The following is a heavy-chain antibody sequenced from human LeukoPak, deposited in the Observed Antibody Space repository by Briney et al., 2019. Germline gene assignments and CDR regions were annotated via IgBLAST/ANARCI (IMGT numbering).Heavy chain of an antibody. CDR3: ARDKVVGATFFDY. J-gene: IGHJ4*02. Sequence: GGSLRLSCAASGFTFSSYSMNWVRQAPGKGLEWVSSISSSSSYIYYADSVKGRFPISRDNAKNSLYLRMNSLRDVDTAVYYCARDKVVGATFFDYWGQGTLVTVSS. CDR1: GFTFSSYS. D-gene: IGHD1-26*01. CDR2: ISSSSSYI. V-gene: IGHV3-21*01.